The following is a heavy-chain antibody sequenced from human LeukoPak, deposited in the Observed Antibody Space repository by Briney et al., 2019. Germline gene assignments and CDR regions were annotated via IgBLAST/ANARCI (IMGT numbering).Heavy chain of an antibody. CDR1: GYSISSGYY. D-gene: IGHD1-26*01. V-gene: IGHV4-38-2*02. CDR3: ASRRRVVGATRAFDI. J-gene: IGHJ3*02. CDR2: IYHSGST. Sequence: PSETLSLTCTVSGYSISSGYYWGWIRQPPGKGLEWIGSIYHSGSTYYNPSLKSRVTISVDTSNNQFSLKLSSVTAADTAVYYCASRRRVVGATRAFDIWGQGTMVTVSS.